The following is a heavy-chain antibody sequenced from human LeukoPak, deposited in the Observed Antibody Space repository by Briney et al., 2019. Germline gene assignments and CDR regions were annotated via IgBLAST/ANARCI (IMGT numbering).Heavy chain of an antibody. D-gene: IGHD6-13*01. J-gene: IGHJ4*02. CDR2: INPSGGST. V-gene: IGHV1-46*01. CDR1: GYTFTSYY. Sequence: GASVKVSCTASGYTFTSYYMHWVRQAPGQGLEWMGIINPSGGSTSYAQKFQGRVTMTRDTSTSTVYMELSSLRSEDTAVYYCARQSGIAAAGTALDYWGQGTLVTVSS. CDR3: ARQSGIAAAGTALDY.